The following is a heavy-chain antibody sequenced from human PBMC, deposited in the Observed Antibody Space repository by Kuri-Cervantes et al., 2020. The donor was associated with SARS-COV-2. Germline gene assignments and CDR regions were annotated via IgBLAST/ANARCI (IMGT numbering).Heavy chain of an antibody. CDR3: ARDTSTALDY. V-gene: IGHV3-53*01. D-gene: IGHD2-2*01. Sequence: GGSLRLSCAASGLTVRSNYMSWVRQAPGKGLEWVSVIYSGGSTYCADSVKGRFTISRDSSKNMLYLQMNSLRAEDTAVYYCARDTSTALDYWGRGTLVTVSS. CDR1: GLTVRSNY. J-gene: IGHJ4*02. CDR2: IYSGGST.